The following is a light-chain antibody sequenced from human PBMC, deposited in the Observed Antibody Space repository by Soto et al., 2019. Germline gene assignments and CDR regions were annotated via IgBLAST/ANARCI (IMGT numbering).Light chain of an antibody. Sequence: QSVLTQPPSLSEAPRQRVTISCSGSSSNIGNNAVNWYQQFPGKAPKLLIYFDDLLPSGVSDRFSGSKSGTSASLAISGLQSEDEADYYCATWDDSLNGPLFGGGTKLTVL. CDR2: FDD. J-gene: IGLJ3*02. CDR3: ATWDDSLNGPL. V-gene: IGLV1-36*01. CDR1: SSNIGNNA.